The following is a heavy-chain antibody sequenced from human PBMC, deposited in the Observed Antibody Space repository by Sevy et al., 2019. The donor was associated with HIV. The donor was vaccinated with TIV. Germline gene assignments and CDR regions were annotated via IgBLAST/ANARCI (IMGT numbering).Heavy chain of an antibody. CDR1: GFTVNTNY. CDR3: ARFSGGSKRTAFDY. Sequence: GGSLRLSCTASGFTVNTNYMSWVRQAPEKGLEWVSVIYSGSSTYYADSVKGRFTISRDNSKNTVYLQMNSLRAEDTAVYYCARFSGGSKRTAFDYWGQGTLVTVSS. D-gene: IGHD2-15*01. CDR2: IYSGSST. V-gene: IGHV3-53*01. J-gene: IGHJ4*02.